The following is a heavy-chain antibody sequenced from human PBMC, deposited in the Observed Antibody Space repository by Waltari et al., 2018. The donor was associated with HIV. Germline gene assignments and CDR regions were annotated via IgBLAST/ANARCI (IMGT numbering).Heavy chain of an antibody. CDR3: ARGLGPRMAVQYFFDM. J-gene: IGHJ1*01. V-gene: IGHV4-61*01. CDR1: NASVNNDLYY. D-gene: IGHD3-9*01. Sequence: QVHLQESGPGLVKSSKTLSLTCTVSNASVNNDLYYCTWIRQAPGRGLEWIGYVYYSGSTNYNPSLKSRVSISIDTSKNQFFLRVTSLTSADTAVYFCARGLGPRMAVQYFFDMWGQGTVVTV. CDR2: VYYSGST.